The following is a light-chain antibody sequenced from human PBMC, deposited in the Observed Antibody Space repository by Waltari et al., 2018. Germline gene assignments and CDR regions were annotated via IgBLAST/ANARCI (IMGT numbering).Light chain of an antibody. Sequence: DIVMTQSPDSLAVSLGERATINCKYSQSVLYNSNNKNSLAWYQHKPGQPPKLLIYWASTRESGVPDRFSGSGSGTDFTLTISSLQAEDVAVYYCQQYYSTPFYSFGQGTKLEIK. CDR1: QSVLYNSNNKNS. CDR3: QQYYSTPFYS. V-gene: IGKV4-1*01. J-gene: IGKJ2*03. CDR2: WAS.